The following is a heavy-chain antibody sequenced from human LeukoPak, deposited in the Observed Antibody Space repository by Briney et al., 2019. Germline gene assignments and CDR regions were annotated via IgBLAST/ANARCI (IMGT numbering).Heavy chain of an antibody. CDR3: AKEDCSGGSCYRYFQY. D-gene: IGHD2-15*01. V-gene: IGHV3-23*01. CDR1: GFTFLTYA. Sequence: AGGSLRLSCAASGFTFLTYAMSWVRQAPGKGLQWVSVIRDSGASTYYADSVKGRFTISRDNSKNTLYLQMNSLRAEDTAVYYCAKEDCSGGSCYRYFQYWGQGSLVTVSS. J-gene: IGHJ1*01. CDR2: IRDSGAST.